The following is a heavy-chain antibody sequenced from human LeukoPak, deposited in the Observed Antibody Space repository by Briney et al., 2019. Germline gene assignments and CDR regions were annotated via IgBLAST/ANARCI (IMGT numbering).Heavy chain of an antibody. CDR3: ARGGSVYYYDSSGSKAKEYFQH. D-gene: IGHD3-22*01. CDR1: GYTFTSYG. J-gene: IGHJ1*01. Sequence: ASVKVSCKASGYTFTSYGISWVRQAPGQGLEWMGWISAYNGNTNYAQKLQGRVIMTTDTSTSTAYMELRSLRSDDTAVYYCARGGSVYYYDSSGSKAKEYFQHWGQGTLVTVSS. CDR2: ISAYNGNT. V-gene: IGHV1-18*01.